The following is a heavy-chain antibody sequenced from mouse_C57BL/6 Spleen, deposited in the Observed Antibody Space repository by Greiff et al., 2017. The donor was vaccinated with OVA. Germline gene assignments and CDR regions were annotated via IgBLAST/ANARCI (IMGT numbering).Heavy chain of an antibody. CDR1: GYTFTSYG. Sequence: QVHVKQSGAELARPGASVKLSCKASGYTFTSYGISWVKQRTGQGLEWIGEIYPRSGNTYYNEKFKGKATLTADKSSSTAYMELRSLTSEDSAVYFCARCDYPSYWYFDVWGTGTTVTVSS. CDR3: ARCDYPSYWYFDV. V-gene: IGHV1-81*01. D-gene: IGHD2-4*01. CDR2: IYPRSGNT. J-gene: IGHJ1*03.